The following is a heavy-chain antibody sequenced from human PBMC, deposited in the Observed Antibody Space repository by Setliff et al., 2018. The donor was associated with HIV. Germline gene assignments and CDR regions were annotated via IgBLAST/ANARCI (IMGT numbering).Heavy chain of an antibody. CDR1: GVSISSGGYY. V-gene: IGHV4-31*03. CDR2: ISSRGST. Sequence: SETLSLTCTVSGVSISSGGYYWNWIRQHPGKGLEWIGYISSRGSTYYNPSLKSRITMSVDTSQNQVSLKLSSVTAADTALYYCARYSSDHDAFDIWGQGTMVTVSS. CDR3: ARYSSDHDAFDI. J-gene: IGHJ3*02. D-gene: IGHD6-19*01.